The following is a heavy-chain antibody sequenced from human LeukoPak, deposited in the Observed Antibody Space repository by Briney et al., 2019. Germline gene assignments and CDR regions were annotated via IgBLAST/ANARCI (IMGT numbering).Heavy chain of an antibody. CDR1: GYTFTGYY. V-gene: IGHV1-2*02. CDR3: ARDYSGYPELWGIAY. J-gene: IGHJ4*01. Sequence: ASVRVSCKASGYTFTGYYMHWVRPAPGHGLEWMGWINPNSGGTHYAQKFQGRVTMTRDTSISTAYMEPSRLRSDDTAVYYCARDYSGYPELWGIAYCGQGSPLTVSS. CDR2: INPNSGGT. D-gene: IGHD5-12*01.